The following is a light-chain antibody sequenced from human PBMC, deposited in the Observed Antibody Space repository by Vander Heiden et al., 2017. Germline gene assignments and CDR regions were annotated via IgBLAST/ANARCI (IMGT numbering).Light chain of an antibody. V-gene: IGKV3-11*02. CDR3: QQRSNWPPEIT. Sequence: EIVLTQSPATLSLSPGERATLFCRASQSVSSYLAWYQQKPGQAPRLLISDTSNRATGIPAWFSGSGSGRDFTLTISRLEPEDFAVYYCQQRSNWPPEITFGQGTRLDIK. CDR2: DTS. CDR1: QSVSSY. J-gene: IGKJ5*01.